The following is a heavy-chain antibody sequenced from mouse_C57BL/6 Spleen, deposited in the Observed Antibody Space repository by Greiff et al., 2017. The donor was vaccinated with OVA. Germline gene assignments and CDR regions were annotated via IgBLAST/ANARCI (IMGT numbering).Heavy chain of an antibody. CDR3: AYDYGGYFDV. J-gene: IGHJ1*03. CDR2: ISYDGSN. CDR1: GYSITSGYY. Sequence: ESGPGLVKPSQSLSLTCSVTGYSITSGYYWNWIRQFPGNKLEWMGYISYDGSNNYNPSLKNRISITRDTSKNQFFLKLNSVTTEDAATYYCAYDYGGYFDVWGTGTPVTVSA. D-gene: IGHD1-1*01. V-gene: IGHV3-6*01.